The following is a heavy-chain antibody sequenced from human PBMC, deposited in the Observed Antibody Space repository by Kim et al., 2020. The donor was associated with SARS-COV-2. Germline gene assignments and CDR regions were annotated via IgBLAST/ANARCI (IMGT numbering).Heavy chain of an antibody. CDR2: ISGSGGST. J-gene: IGHJ4*02. V-gene: IGHV3-23*01. CDR1: GLTFSSYA. Sequence: GGSLRLSCAASGLTFSSYAMSWVRQAPGKGLEWVSAISGSGGSTYYADSVKGRFTISRDNSKNTLYLQMNSLRAEDTAVYYCATGPWGILEWLIFDYWGQGTLVTVSS. CDR3: ATGPWGILEWLIFDY. D-gene: IGHD3-3*01.